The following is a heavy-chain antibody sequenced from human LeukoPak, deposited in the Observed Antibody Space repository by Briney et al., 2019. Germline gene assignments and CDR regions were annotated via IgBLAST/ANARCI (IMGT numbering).Heavy chain of an antibody. CDR1: GGSFSGYY. Sequence: SETLSLTCAVYGGSFSGYYRSWIRQPPGKGLEWIGEINHSGSTNYNPSLKSRVTISVDTSKNQFSLKLSSVTAADTAVYYCARVRTRWYSSSGWFDPWGQGTLVTVSS. CDR3: ARVRTRWYSSSGWFDP. CDR2: INHSGST. V-gene: IGHV4-34*01. D-gene: IGHD6-6*01. J-gene: IGHJ5*02.